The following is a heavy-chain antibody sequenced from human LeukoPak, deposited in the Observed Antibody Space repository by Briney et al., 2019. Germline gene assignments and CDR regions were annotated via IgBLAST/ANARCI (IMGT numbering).Heavy chain of an antibody. D-gene: IGHD6-13*01. CDR1: GFTFSTYS. CDR2: ISGSGANT. CDR3: AKYPASGGYFDY. J-gene: IGHJ4*02. Sequence: GGSLRFSCAASGFTFSTYSMSWVRLAPGKGLEWVSGISGSGANTYYADSVKGRFTISRDNSKNTLYLQMNSLRVEDTAVFYCAKYPASGGYFDYWGQGTLVTVSS. V-gene: IGHV3-23*01.